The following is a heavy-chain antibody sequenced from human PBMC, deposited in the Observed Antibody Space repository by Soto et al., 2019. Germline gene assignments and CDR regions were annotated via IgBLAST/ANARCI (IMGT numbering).Heavy chain of an antibody. V-gene: IGHV1-18*01. D-gene: IGHD3-10*01. J-gene: IGHJ6*02. CDR1: VYTSTSYA. Sequence: ASLKVSCKASVYTSTSYAISWGRQAPGQWLEGMGWISGYNGNTTYAQKLQGRVTMTTDTSTSIPYMELRRLRSDDTAVYYCARGIVLWFGESPAMYGMDVWGQGTTVTVSS. CDR3: ARGIVLWFGESPAMYGMDV. CDR2: ISGYNGNT.